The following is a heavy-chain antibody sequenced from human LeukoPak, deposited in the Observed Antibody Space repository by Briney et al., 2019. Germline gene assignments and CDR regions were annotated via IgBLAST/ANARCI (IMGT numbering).Heavy chain of an antibody. CDR3: AKMSYDYIWGSYRYMDV. CDR1: GFTFSSYA. D-gene: IGHD3-16*01. CDR2: ISGSGGST. V-gene: IGHV3-23*01. J-gene: IGHJ6*03. Sequence: LPGGSLRLSCAASGFTFSSYAMSWVRQAPGKGLEWVSAISGSGGSTYYADSVKGRFTISRDNSKNTLYLQMNSLRADDTAVYYCAKMSYDYIWGSYRYMDVWGKGTTVTVSS.